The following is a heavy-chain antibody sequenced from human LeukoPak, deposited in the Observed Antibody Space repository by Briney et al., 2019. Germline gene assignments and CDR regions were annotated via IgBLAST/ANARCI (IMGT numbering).Heavy chain of an antibody. CDR3: AFSLGYCSGGSCYSAWFDP. Sequence: SGPTLVNPTQTLTLTCTFSGFSLSTSGVGVGWIRQPPGKALEWLALIYWDDDKRYSPSLKSRLTITKDTSKNQVVLTMTNMDPVDTATYYCAFSLGYCSGGSCYSAWFDPWGQGTLVTVSS. CDR1: GFSLSTSGVG. D-gene: IGHD2-15*01. J-gene: IGHJ5*02. V-gene: IGHV2-5*02. CDR2: IYWDDDK.